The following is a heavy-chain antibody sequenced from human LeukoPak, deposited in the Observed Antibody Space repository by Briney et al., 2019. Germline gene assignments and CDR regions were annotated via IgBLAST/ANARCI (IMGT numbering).Heavy chain of an antibody. CDR2: ISAYNGNT. CDR3: AASFDWLLFTPFDY. CDR1: GYTFTSYD. Sequence: ASVKVSCKASGYTFTSYDINWVRQAPGQGLEWMGWISAYNGNTNYAQKLQGRVTMTTDTSTSTAYMELRSLRSDDTAVYYCAASFDWLLFTPFDYWGQGTLVTVSS. J-gene: IGHJ4*02. D-gene: IGHD3-9*01. V-gene: IGHV1-18*01.